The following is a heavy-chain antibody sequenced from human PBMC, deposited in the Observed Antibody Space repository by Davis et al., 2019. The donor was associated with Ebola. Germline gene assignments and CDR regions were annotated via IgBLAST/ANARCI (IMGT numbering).Heavy chain of an antibody. CDR1: GFTFSSYN. Sequence: GESLKISCAASGFTFSSYNMNWVRQAPGKGLEWVSSISSSSSYIYYADSVKGRFTISRDNAKKSLYLQMNSLRAEDTAVYYCARVYSDKLRVGIDYYYGMDVWGQGTAVTVSS. J-gene: IGHJ6*02. V-gene: IGHV3-21*01. CDR2: ISSSSSYI. D-gene: IGHD4-17*01. CDR3: ARVYSDKLRVGIDYYYGMDV.